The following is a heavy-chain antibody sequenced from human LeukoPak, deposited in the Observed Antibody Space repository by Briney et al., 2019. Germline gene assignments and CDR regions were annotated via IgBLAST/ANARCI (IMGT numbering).Heavy chain of an antibody. J-gene: IGHJ6*03. Sequence: SETLSLTCSVSGDSISSYYWSWIRQPPGKGREWIGYIYYDGGTNYNPSLKSRVTISVDTSKNQFSLKLSSVTAADTAVYYCARVIYAFWSGYPDYYYYYMDVWGKGTTVTVSS. CDR2: IYYDGGT. CDR1: GDSISSYY. CDR3: ARVIYAFWSGYPDYYYYYMDV. D-gene: IGHD3-3*01. V-gene: IGHV4-59*08.